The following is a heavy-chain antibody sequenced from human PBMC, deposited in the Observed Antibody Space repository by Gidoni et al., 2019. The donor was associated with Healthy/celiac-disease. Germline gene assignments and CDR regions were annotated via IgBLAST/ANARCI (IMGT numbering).Heavy chain of an antibody. J-gene: IGHJ6*02. CDR3: ARDPLRGCSSTSCYPYGMDV. V-gene: IGHV3-48*02. Sequence: EVQLVESGGGLVQPGGSLILSFAASGFPFSSYRMNWVRQAPGKGLEWVSYISSSSSTIYYADSVKGRFTISRDNAKNSLYLQMNSLRDEDTAVYYCARDPLRGCSSTSCYPYGMDVWGQGTTVTVSS. CDR1: GFPFSSYR. D-gene: IGHD2-2*01. CDR2: ISSSSSTI.